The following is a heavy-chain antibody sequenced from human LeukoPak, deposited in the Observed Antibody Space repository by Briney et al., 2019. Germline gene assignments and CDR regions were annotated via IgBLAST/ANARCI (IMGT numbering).Heavy chain of an antibody. V-gene: IGHV3-66*01. J-gene: IGHJ4*02. CDR2: IYSGGST. CDR3: AKDRSFYGSGSFFDF. D-gene: IGHD3-10*01. Sequence: GGSLRLSCAASGFTVSSNYMNWVRQAPGKGLEWVSLIYSGGSTYYADSVKGRFTISRDNSKNTLYLQMSSLRAEDTAVYYCAKDRSFYGSGSFFDFWGQGTLVTVSS. CDR1: GFTVSSNY.